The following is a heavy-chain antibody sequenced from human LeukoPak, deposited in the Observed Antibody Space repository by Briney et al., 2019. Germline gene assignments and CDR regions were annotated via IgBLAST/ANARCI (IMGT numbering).Heavy chain of an antibody. J-gene: IGHJ6*02. Sequence: GGSLRLSCAASGSTVSSNYMSWVRQAPGKGLEWVSVIYSGGSTYYADSVKGRFTISRDNSKNTLYLQMNSLRAEDTAVYYCASRAAAHSRYYYYYGMDVWGQGTTVTVSS. CDR2: IYSGGST. D-gene: IGHD2-2*01. CDR1: GSTVSSNY. V-gene: IGHV3-66*01. CDR3: ASRAAAHSRYYYYYGMDV.